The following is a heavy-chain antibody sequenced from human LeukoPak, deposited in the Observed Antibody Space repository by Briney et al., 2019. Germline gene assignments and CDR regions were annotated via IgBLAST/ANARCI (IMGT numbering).Heavy chain of an antibody. CDR1: GFTFSSYG. D-gene: IGHD6-13*01. CDR2: IWYDGSNK. Sequence: PGGSLRLSCAASGFTFSSYGMHWVRQAPGKRLEWVAVIWYDGSNKYYADSVKGRFTISRDNSKNTLYLQMNSLRAEDTAVYYCARDLAAADQPPFRYYYYGMDVWGQGTTVTVSS. J-gene: IGHJ6*02. CDR3: ARDLAAADQPPFRYYYYGMDV. V-gene: IGHV3-33*01.